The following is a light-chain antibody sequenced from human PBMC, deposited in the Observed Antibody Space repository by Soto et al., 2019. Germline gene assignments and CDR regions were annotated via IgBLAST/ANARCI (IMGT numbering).Light chain of an antibody. V-gene: IGKV3-15*01. Sequence: EIVMTQSPATLSVSPGERATLSCRASQSVSSNLAWYQQKPGQAPRLLIYGASTRATGIQARFSGSRSGTEFTLTISSLQSEDFAVYYCQQYNNWPPWTFGQGTKLEIK. CDR1: QSVSSN. CDR2: GAS. CDR3: QQYNNWPPWT. J-gene: IGKJ2*02.